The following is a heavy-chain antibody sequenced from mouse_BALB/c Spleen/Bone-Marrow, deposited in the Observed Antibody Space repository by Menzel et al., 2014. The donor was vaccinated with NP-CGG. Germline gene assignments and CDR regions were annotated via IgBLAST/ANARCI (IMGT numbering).Heavy chain of an antibody. CDR3: ARLYYYGNFAY. Sequence: EVKLVESGGGLVQPGGSLKLSCAASGFDFSRYWMSWVRQAPGKGLEWIGEIDPDSSTINYTPSLKDKFIIPRDNAKNTLYLQMSKVRSEDTALCYCARLYYYGNFAYWGQGTTLTVSS. V-gene: IGHV4-1*02. J-gene: IGHJ2*01. CDR2: IDPDSSTI. D-gene: IGHD1-1*01. CDR1: GFDFSRYW.